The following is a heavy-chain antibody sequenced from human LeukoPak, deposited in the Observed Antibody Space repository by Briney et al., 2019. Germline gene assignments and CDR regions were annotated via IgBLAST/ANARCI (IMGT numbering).Heavy chain of an antibody. Sequence: SETLSLTCAVYGGSFSGYYWSWIRQPPGKGLEWIGEINHSGSTNYNPSLKSRVTISVDRSKNQFSLKLSSVTAADTAVYYCARAPKTIVVVPAAIRAPAAGYYMDVWGKGTTVTVS. CDR1: GGSFSGYY. V-gene: IGHV4-34*01. J-gene: IGHJ6*03. CDR2: INHSGST. CDR3: ARAPKTIVVVPAAIRAPAAGYYMDV. D-gene: IGHD2-2*01.